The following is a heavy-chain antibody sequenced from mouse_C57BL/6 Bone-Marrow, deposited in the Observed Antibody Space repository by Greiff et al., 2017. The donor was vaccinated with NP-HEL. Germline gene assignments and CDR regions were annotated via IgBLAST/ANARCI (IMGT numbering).Heavy chain of an antibody. CDR3: ARPRDYAFDY. V-gene: IGHV5-17*01. D-gene: IGHD2-4*01. J-gene: IGHJ2*01. Sequence: EVQVVASGGGLVKPGGSLQLSCAASGFPFRDSGMHWVRPAPEKGMGWVAYISSGSSTIYYADTVKGRFPISRDNAKNTLFLQMTSLRSEDTAMYYCARPRDYAFDYWGQGTTLTVSS. CDR1: GFPFRDSG. CDR2: ISSGSSTI.